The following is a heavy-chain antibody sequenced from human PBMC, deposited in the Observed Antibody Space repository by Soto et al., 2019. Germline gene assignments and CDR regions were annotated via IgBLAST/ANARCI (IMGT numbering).Heavy chain of an antibody. CDR2: ISSTGGST. Sequence: GGSLRLSCSASGFSFRSYGMHWVRQTPGKGLESLSAISSTGGSTYYADSVKGRFTISRDNSKDTLYLQMNSLRAEDTAVYYCATLGPARLLASWGQGTLVTVSS. CDR3: ATLGPARLLAS. V-gene: IGHV3-64*04. CDR1: GFSFRSYG. D-gene: IGHD1-26*01. J-gene: IGHJ4*02.